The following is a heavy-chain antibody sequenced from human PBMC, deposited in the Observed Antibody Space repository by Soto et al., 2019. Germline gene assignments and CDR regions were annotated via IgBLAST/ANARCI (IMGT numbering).Heavy chain of an antibody. CDR3: ARERKTDYYDSSGYLFDY. CDR2: IYHSGNT. Sequence: SEPLSLTCAVSGGSISSSNWWSWVRQPPGKGLEWIGEIYHSGNTNYNPSLKSRVTISVDKSKNQFSLKLSSVTAADTAVYYCARERKTDYYDSSGYLFDYWGQGTLVTVSS. D-gene: IGHD3-22*01. J-gene: IGHJ4*02. CDR1: GGSISSSNW. V-gene: IGHV4-4*02.